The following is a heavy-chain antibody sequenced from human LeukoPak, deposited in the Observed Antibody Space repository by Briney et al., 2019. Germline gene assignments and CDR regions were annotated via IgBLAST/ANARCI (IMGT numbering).Heavy chain of an antibody. CDR3: ARGATDVGY. Sequence: GGSLRLSCAASGFTFTTYSMNTVRQAPGKGLEWVSSFSSGGSYIYYADSVKGRFTISRDNAKNSLYLRRNGLGVEDTAVYYCARGATDVGYWGQGTLVTVSS. CDR2: FSSGGSYI. D-gene: IGHD1-26*01. CDR1: GFTFTTYS. J-gene: IGHJ4*02. V-gene: IGHV3-21*01.